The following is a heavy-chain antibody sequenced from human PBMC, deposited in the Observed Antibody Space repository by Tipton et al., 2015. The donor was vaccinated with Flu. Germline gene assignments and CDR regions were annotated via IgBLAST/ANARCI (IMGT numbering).Heavy chain of an antibody. Sequence: TLSLTCTVSGGSISSYYWSWIRQSPGKGLEWIGYISYSGSTNYNPSLKSRVTISVDTSKNQFSLKLSSVTAADTAVYYCARGIYISSSWYVGRGDPNKNGYWGKGTLVTVSS. CDR1: GGSISSYY. D-gene: IGHD6-13*01. J-gene: IGHJ4*02. V-gene: IGHV4-59*08. CDR2: ISYSGST. CDR3: ARGIYISSSWYVGRGDPNKNGY.